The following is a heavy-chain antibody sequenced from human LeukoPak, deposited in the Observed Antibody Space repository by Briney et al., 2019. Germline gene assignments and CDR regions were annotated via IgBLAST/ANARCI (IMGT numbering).Heavy chain of an antibody. CDR2: INHSGSA. CDR1: GGSFSGYY. D-gene: IGHD4-17*01. CDR3: ARGALRNDY. V-gene: IGHV4-34*01. Sequence: SETLSLTCAVYGGSFSGYYWSWIRQPPGKGLEWIGEINHSGSANYNPSLKSRVTISVDTSKNQFSLKLSSVTAADTAVYYCARGALRNDYWGQGTLVTVSS. J-gene: IGHJ4*02.